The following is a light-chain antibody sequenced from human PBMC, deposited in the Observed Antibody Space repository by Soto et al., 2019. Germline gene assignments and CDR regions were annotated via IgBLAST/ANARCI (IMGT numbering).Light chain of an antibody. J-gene: IGKJ5*01. CDR3: QHRSDWPG. CDR1: QSVGTY. Sequence: EIVLTQSPATLSLSPGERATLSCRASQSVGTYLAWYQQKPGQAPRLLIYDASNRATGISARFSGSGSGTDFTLTINSLAPEDFAVYYCQHRSDWPGFGQGTRLDIK. V-gene: IGKV3-11*01. CDR2: DAS.